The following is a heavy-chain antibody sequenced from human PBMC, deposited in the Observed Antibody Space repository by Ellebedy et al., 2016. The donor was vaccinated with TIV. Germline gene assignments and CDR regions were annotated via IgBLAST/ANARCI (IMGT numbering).Heavy chain of an antibody. V-gene: IGHV4-59*08. CDR3: ARAHFDWLSRSYNWFDP. CDR2: IYYSGST. D-gene: IGHD3-9*01. Sequence: MPGGSLRLSCTVSGGSISGYFWAWIRQPPGKGLEWIGYIYYSGSTNYNPSLKSRVTISVDTSKNQFSLKLSSVTAADTAVYYCARAHFDWLSRSYNWFDPWGQGTLVTVSS. J-gene: IGHJ5*02. CDR1: GGSISGYF.